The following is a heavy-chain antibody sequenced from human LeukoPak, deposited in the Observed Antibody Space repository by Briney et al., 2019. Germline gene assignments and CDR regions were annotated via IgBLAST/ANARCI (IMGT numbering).Heavy chain of an antibody. Sequence: PSETLSLTCTVSGGSISSSSYYWGWIRQPPGKGLEWIGSIYYSGSTYYNPSLKSRVTISVDTSKNQFSLKLSSVTAADTAVYYCARVYGGYQNMDVWGKGTTVTVSS. V-gene: IGHV4-39*07. CDR2: IYYSGST. J-gene: IGHJ6*03. CDR1: GGSISSSSYY. CDR3: ARVYGGYQNMDV. D-gene: IGHD5-18*01.